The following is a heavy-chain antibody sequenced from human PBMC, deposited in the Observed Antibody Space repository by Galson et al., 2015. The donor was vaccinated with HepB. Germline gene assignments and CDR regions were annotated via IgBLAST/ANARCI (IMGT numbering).Heavy chain of an antibody. CDR2: ISGRGGTT. V-gene: IGHV3-23*01. D-gene: IGHD2-2*01. J-gene: IGHJ4*02. CDR3: ANPGELPTAKWGY. Sequence: SLRLSCAASGFTFSSYAMNWVRQAPGKGLEWVSTISGRGGTTYYADSVKGRFTISRDNSKNTLYLQMNSLRADDTAVYYCANPGELPTAKWGYWGQGTLVTVSS. CDR1: GFTFSSYA.